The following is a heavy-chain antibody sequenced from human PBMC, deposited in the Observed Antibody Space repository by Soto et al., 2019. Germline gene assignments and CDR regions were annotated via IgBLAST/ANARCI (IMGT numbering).Heavy chain of an antibody. Sequence: SETLSLTCTVSGGSISSYYWSWIRQPPGKGLEWIGYIYYSGSTNYNPSLKSRVTISVDTSKNQFSLKLSSVTAADTAVYYCARDVLKKGYCSGGSCYSWFDPWGQGTLVTV. J-gene: IGHJ5*02. CDR3: ARDVLKKGYCSGGSCYSWFDP. CDR2: IYYSGST. V-gene: IGHV4-59*01. CDR1: GGSISSYY. D-gene: IGHD2-15*01.